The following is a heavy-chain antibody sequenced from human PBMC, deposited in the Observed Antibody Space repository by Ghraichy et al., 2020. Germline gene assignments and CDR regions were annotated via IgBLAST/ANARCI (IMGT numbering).Heavy chain of an antibody. D-gene: IGHD2-2*01. V-gene: IGHV4-34*01. CDR1: GGSVSGYY. CDR3: ARGYIVVVPAAMGYYYGMDV. CDR2: INHSGST. Sequence: SETLSLTCAVYGGSVSGYYWSWIRQPPGKGLEWIGEINHSGSTNYNPSLKSRVTISVDTSKNQFSLKLSSVTAADTAVYYCARGYIVVVPAAMGYYYGMDVWGQGTTVTVSS. J-gene: IGHJ6*02.